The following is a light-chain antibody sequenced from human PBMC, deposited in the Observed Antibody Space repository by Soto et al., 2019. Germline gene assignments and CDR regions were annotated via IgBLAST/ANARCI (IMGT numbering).Light chain of an antibody. CDR2: AAS. CDR1: QSISTY. Sequence: DIQMTQSPSSLPASVGDRVTLTCLASQSISTYLNWYQQKPGKAPKLLIYAASSLQSGVPSRLSGSGSGTDFTLTISSLQPEDFATYYCQQSYTIPYTFGQGTKLEIK. J-gene: IGKJ2*01. V-gene: IGKV1-39*01. CDR3: QQSYTIPYT.